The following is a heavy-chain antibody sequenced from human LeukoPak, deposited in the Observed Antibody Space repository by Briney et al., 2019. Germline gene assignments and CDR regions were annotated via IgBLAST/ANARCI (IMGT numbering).Heavy chain of an antibody. CDR2: ISNNGGSS. V-gene: IGHV3-64D*09. CDR3: VKITSVTGGDC. D-gene: IGHD1-1*01. J-gene: IGHJ4*02. CDR1: GFTFSAYA. Sequence: GGSLRLSCSASGFTFSAYAMYWVRQAPGKGLEYVSGISNNGGSSFYADSVRGRFTISRDNSKNTLYLQMSSLRAEDTAVYYCVKITSVTGGDCWGQGTRLTVSS.